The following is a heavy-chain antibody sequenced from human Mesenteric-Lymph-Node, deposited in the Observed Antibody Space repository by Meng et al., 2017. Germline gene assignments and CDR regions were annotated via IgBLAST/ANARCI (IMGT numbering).Heavy chain of an antibody. CDR1: GYTFTSYG. D-gene: IGHD3-10*01. V-gene: IGHV1-18*01. CDR3: ARAQTPRRGNYYGSGSYKVGGYYYGMDV. Sequence: ASVKVSCKASGYTFTSYGISWVRQAPGQGLEWMGWISAYNGNTNYAQKLQGRVTMTTDTSTSTAYMELSSLRSEDTAVYYCARAQTPRRGNYYGSGSYKVGGYYYGMDVWGQGTTVTVSS. CDR2: ISAYNGNT. J-gene: IGHJ6*02.